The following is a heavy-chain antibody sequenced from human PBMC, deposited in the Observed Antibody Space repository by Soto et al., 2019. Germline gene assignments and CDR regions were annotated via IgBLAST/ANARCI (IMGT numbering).Heavy chain of an antibody. V-gene: IGHV3-23*01. CDR3: AKGHYSSGPTLGGY. D-gene: IGHD6-19*01. J-gene: IGHJ4*02. CDR2: ISGSGGST. CDR1: GFTFSSYA. Sequence: GGSLRLSCAASGFTFSSYAMSWVRQAPGKGLGWVSAISGSGGSTYYADSVKGRFTISRDNSKNTLYLQMNSLRAEDTAVYYCAKGHYSSGPTLGGYWGQGTLVTVS.